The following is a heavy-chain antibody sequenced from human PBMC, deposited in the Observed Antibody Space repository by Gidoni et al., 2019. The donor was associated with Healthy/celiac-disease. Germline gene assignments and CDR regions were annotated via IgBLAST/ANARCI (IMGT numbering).Heavy chain of an antibody. CDR3: ARDPAGGGSYFDY. Sequence: QLQLQESGPGLVKPSETLSLTCTVSGGSISSSSYYWGWIRQPPGKGLEWIGSIYYSGSTYYNPSLKSRVTISVDTSKNQFSLKLSSVTAAETAVYYCARDPAGGGSYFDYWGQGTLVTVSS. J-gene: IGHJ4*02. CDR2: IYYSGST. D-gene: IGHD1-26*01. CDR1: GGSISSSSYY. V-gene: IGHV4-39*07.